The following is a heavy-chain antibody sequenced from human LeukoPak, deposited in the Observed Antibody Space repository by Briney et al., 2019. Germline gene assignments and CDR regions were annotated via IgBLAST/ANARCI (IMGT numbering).Heavy chain of an antibody. CDR2: INPNSGGT. Sequence: ASVKVSCKASGYTFTGYYMHWVRQAPGQGLEWMGWINPNSGGTNYAQKFQGRVTMTRDTSISTAYMELSRLTSDDTAVYYCARVRYGSGSYFGYWGQGTLVTVSS. J-gene: IGHJ4*02. CDR3: ARVRYGSGSYFGY. V-gene: IGHV1-2*02. D-gene: IGHD3-10*01. CDR1: GYTFTGYY.